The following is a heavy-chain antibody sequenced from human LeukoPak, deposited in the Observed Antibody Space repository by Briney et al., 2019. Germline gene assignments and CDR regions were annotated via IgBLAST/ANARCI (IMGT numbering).Heavy chain of an antibody. J-gene: IGHJ6*02. D-gene: IGHD2-2*01. V-gene: IGHV3-48*03. Sequence: GGSLRLSCAASGFTFSSYEMNWVRQAPGKGLEWLSYISSSGSIIYYADSVKGRFTIPRDNAKNSLYLQMNSLRAEDTAVYYCARDHCSSTSCPRATYYYYYGMDVWGQGTTVTVSS. CDR2: ISSSGSII. CDR3: ARDHCSSTSCPRATYYYYYGMDV. CDR1: GFTFSSYE.